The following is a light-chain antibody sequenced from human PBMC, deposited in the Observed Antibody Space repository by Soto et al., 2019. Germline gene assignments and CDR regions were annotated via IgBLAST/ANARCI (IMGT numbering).Light chain of an antibody. Sequence: DIQMTQSPSSLSVSVGDRVTITCRASETINTWLAWYQQKPGKAPKILIYDASKLERGVPSRLSGSGSGAEFTLTISSLQPDDLATYYCQQYSSYQLTFGGGTKVE. CDR2: DAS. CDR3: QQYSSYQLT. V-gene: IGKV1-5*01. CDR1: ETINTW. J-gene: IGKJ4*01.